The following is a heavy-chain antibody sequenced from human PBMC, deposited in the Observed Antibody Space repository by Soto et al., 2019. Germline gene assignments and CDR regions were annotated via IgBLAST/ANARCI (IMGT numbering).Heavy chain of an antibody. CDR2: IYPGDSDT. V-gene: IGHV5-51*01. Sequence: PGESLKISCKGSGYSFTSYWIGWVRQMPGKGLEWMGIIYPGDSDTRYSPSFQGQVTISADKSISTAYLQWSSLKASDTAMYYCARTIFGVESYYYYYYMDVWGKGTTVTVSS. CDR3: ARTIFGVESYYYYYYMDV. CDR1: GYSFTSYW. J-gene: IGHJ6*03. D-gene: IGHD3-3*01.